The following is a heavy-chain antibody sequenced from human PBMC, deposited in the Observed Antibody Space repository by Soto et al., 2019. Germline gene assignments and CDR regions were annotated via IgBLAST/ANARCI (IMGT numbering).Heavy chain of an antibody. Sequence: GGSLRLSCAASGFTFSSYAMSWVRQAPGKGLEWVSAISGSGGSTYYADSVKGRFTISRDNSKNTLYLQMNRLRAEYTAVYYCARYYYDSSGYFDYWGQGTLVTVSS. CDR2: ISGSGGST. CDR3: ARYYYDSSGYFDY. J-gene: IGHJ4*02. D-gene: IGHD3-22*01. CDR1: GFTFSSYA. V-gene: IGHV3-23*01.